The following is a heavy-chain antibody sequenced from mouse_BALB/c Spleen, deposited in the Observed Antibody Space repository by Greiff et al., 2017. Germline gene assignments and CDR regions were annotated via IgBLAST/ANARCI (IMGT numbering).Heavy chain of an antibody. D-gene: IGHD2-10*02. CDR2: IYPGDGDT. CDR3: AREWYGNYYFDY. Sequence: VQVVESGAELVRPGSSVKISCKASGYAFSSYWMNWVKQRPGQGLEWIGQIYPGDGDTNYNGKFKGKATLTADKSSSTAYMQLSSLTSEDSAVYFCAREWYGNYYFDYWGQGTTLTVSS. V-gene: IGHV1-80*01. CDR1: GYAFSSYW. J-gene: IGHJ2*01.